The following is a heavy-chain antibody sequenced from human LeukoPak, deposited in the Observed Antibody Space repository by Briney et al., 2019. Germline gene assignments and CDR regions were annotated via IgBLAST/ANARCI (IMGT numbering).Heavy chain of an antibody. CDR1: GFTFSSYS. D-gene: IGHD1-26*01. V-gene: IGHV3-21*01. CDR2: IGSSSSYI. CDR3: ARFSGSYGLYYFDY. J-gene: IGHJ4*02. Sequence: GGSLRLSCAASGFTFSSYSMNWVRQAPGKGLEWVSSIGSSSSYIYYADSVKGRFTISRDNAKNSLYLQMNSLRPEDTAVYYCARFSGSYGLYYFDYWGQGTLVTISS.